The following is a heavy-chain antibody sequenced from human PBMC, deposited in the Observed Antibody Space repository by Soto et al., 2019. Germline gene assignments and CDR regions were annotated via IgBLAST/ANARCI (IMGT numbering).Heavy chain of an antibody. Sequence: PSETLSLTCTVSGGSISSYYWSWIRQPPGKEMEWIGYIYYSGSTNYNPSLKSRVTISLDTSKNQFSLKLSSVTAADTAVYYCARSAWVAGPISDYGMDVWGQGTTVTVSS. D-gene: IGHD3-3*02. CDR1: GGSISSYY. J-gene: IGHJ6*02. CDR3: ARSAWVAGPISDYGMDV. CDR2: IYYSGST. V-gene: IGHV4-59*01.